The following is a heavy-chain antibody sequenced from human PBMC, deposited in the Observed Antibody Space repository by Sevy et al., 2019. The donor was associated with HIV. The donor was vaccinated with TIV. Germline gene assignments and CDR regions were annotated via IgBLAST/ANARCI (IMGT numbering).Heavy chain of an antibody. J-gene: IGHJ4*02. D-gene: IGHD4-17*01. Sequence: GGSLRLSCADSGFTFSSYTMSWVRQAPGKGLEWVSSISSTGNYIYYADSLKGRFSISRDNAKNSLYLQMNSLRAEDTAVYYCARGSHDYGDYDRDVGFDYWGQGTLVTVSS. CDR3: ARGSHDYGDYDRDVGFDY. CDR2: ISSTGNYI. CDR1: GFTFSSYT. V-gene: IGHV3-21*01.